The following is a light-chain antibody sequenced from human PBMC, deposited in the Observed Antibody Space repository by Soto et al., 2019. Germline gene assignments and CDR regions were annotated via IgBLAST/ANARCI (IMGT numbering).Light chain of an antibody. CDR2: RAS. J-gene: IGKJ1*01. Sequence: DIQMTQSPSTLSASIGDRVTITCRASQSISDWLAWYQQKPGKAPKLLISRASNLESGVPSRFSGSGSWTEFTLTISSLQPDDFATYYCQQYNGYSRAFGQGTKVEIK. CDR1: QSISDW. CDR3: QQYNGYSRA. V-gene: IGKV1-5*03.